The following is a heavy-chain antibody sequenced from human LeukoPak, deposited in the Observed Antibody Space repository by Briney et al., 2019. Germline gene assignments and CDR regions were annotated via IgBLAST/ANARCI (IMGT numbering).Heavy chain of an antibody. CDR3: ARLSGYSSGWPYDY. D-gene: IGHD6-19*01. V-gene: IGHV4-34*01. J-gene: IGHJ4*02. CDR1: GGSFSGYY. CDR2: INHSGST. Sequence: SETLSLTCAVYGGSFSGYYWSWIRQPPGKGLEWIGEINHSGSTNYNPSLKSRVTISVDTSKNRFSLKLSSVTAADTAVYYCARLSGYSSGWPYDYWGQGTLVTVSS.